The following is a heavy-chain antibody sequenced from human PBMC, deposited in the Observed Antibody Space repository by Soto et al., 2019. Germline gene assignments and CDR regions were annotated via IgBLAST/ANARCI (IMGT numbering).Heavy chain of an antibody. CDR1: GYIFVNYG. Sequence: QVQMVQSGDEVKKPGASVKVSCKASGYIFVNYGIAWVRQAPGQGLEWMGWISPYTGNTHSATKVQGRLTMTTDTSTSTSYMDLGSLTSDDTAVYYCVMVDNYVTPTPQDVWGQGTTVTVSS. V-gene: IGHV1-18*01. CDR3: VMVDNYVTPTPQDV. D-gene: IGHD3-16*01. CDR2: ISPYTGNT. J-gene: IGHJ6*02.